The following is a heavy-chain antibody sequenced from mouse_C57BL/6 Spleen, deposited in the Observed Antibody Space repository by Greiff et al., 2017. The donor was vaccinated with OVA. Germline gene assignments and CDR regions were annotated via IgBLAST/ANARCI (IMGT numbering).Heavy chain of an antibody. Sequence: EVMLVESGGGLVQPGGSLSLSCAASGFTFTDYYMSWVRQPPGKALEWLGFIRNKANGYTTEYSASVQGRFTISRDNSQSILYLQMNALRAEDSATYDCARYRPHYYAMDYWGQGTSVTVSS. CDR3: ARYRPHYYAMDY. V-gene: IGHV7-3*01. CDR2: IRNKANGYTT. J-gene: IGHJ4*01. CDR1: GFTFTDYY.